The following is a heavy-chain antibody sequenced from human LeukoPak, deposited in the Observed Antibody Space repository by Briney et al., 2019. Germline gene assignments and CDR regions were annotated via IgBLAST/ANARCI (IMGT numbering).Heavy chain of an antibody. Sequence: ASVKVSCKASGYTFTSYGISWVRQAPGQGLEWMGWISAYNGNTNYAQKLQGRVTMTTDTSTSTAYMELRSLRSDDTAVYYCAGPILYYYDSSGYYDYWGQGTLVTVSS. CDR1: GYTFTSYG. CDR2: ISAYNGNT. J-gene: IGHJ4*02. V-gene: IGHV1-18*01. D-gene: IGHD3-22*01. CDR3: AGPILYYYDSSGYYDY.